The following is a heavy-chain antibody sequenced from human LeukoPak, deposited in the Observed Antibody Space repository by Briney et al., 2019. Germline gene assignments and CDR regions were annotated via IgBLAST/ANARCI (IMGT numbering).Heavy chain of an antibody. J-gene: IGHJ4*02. CDR1: GFTFSSYG. Sequence: GGSLRLSCAASGFTFSSYGMHWVRQAPGRGLEWVAVISFDGNDKHYADAVKGRFTVSRDNSRNTLYLQMNSLRDEDTAVYCCARELYGKSWYEYWGQGILLTVSS. CDR2: ISFDGNDK. CDR3: ARELYGKSWYEY. D-gene: IGHD6-13*01. V-gene: IGHV3-30*03.